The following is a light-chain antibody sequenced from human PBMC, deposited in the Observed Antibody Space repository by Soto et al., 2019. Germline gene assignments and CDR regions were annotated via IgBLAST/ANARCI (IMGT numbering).Light chain of an antibody. Sequence: SYELTQPPSASVSPGQTASITCSGDKLGDKYACWYQQKPGQSPVLVIYQDNKRPSGIPERFSGSNSGNTATLTISGTQAMDEADYYCQAWDSTTAVFGTGTKLTVL. CDR3: QAWDSTTAV. CDR1: KLGDKY. V-gene: IGLV3-1*01. J-gene: IGLJ1*01. CDR2: QDN.